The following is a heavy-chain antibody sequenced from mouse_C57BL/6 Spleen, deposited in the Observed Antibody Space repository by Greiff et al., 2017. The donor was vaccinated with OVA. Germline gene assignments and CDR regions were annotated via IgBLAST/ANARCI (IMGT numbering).Heavy chain of an antibody. CDR3: AREGENYYGSSCEGFAY. J-gene: IGHJ3*01. V-gene: IGHV5-4*01. Sequence: DVKLVESGGGLVKPGGSLKLSCAASGFTFSSYAMSWVRQTPEKRLEWVATISDGGSYTYYPDNVKGRFTISRDNAKNNLYLQMSHLKSEDTAMYYCAREGENYYGSSCEGFAYWGQGTLVTVSA. CDR1: GFTFSSYA. CDR2: ISDGGSYT. D-gene: IGHD1-1*01.